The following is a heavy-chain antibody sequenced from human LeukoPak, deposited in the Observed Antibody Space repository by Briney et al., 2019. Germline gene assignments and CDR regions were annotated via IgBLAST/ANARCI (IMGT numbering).Heavy chain of an antibody. CDR2: ISYSGST. J-gene: IGHJ4*02. CDR1: GGSISSSY. V-gene: IGHV4-59*08. CDR3: ATLDYYDSSGYFEY. D-gene: IGHD3-22*01. Sequence: SETLSLTCTVSGGSISSSYWSWIRQPPGKGLEWIGYISYSGSTNCNPSLKSRVTISVDMSKNQFSLKLSSVTAADTAVYYCATLDYYDSSGYFEYWGQGTLVTVSS.